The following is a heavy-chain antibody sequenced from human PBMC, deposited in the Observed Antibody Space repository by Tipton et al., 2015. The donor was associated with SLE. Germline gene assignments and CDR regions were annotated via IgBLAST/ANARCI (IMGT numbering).Heavy chain of an antibody. J-gene: IGHJ4*02. CDR3: AREGYSSGWGGDFDY. D-gene: IGHD6-19*01. Sequence: TLSLTCTVSRGSITSYYWSWIRQPPGKGLEWIAYVHYSGTTNYNPSLRSRVTISIDTSESQFSLKLRSVTAADTAVYYCAREGYSSGWGGDFDYWGQGALVAVSS. CDR1: RGSITSYY. CDR2: VHYSGTT. V-gene: IGHV4-59*12.